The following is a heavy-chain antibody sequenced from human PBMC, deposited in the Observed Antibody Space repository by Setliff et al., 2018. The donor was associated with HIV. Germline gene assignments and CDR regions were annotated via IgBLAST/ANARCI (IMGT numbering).Heavy chain of an antibody. CDR3: ARDKGRPHYYDDTGSYRSDALDI. Sequence: SETLSLTCAVYGGSLSGFYWTFIRQSPGKGLEWIGEVNHKGVANYSPSLMRRATISADTSKNQFSLNVSFVTAADTAVYYCARDKGRPHYYDDTGSYRSDALDIWGQGTMVTVSS. V-gene: IGHV4-34*01. J-gene: IGHJ3*02. CDR1: GGSLSGFY. D-gene: IGHD3-22*01. CDR2: VNHKGVA.